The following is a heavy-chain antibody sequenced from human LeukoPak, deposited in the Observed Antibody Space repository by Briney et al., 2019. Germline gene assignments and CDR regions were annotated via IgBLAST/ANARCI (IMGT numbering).Heavy chain of an antibody. CDR3: ARSVRSYCSSTSCPLAGNRPDY. V-gene: IGHV4-59*08. J-gene: IGHJ4*02. D-gene: IGHD2-2*01. CDR1: GGSISSYY. Sequence: SETLSLTCTVSGGSISSYYWSWIRQPPGKGLEWIGYIYYSGSTNYNPSLKSRVTISVDTSKNQFSLKLSSVTAADTAVYYCARSVRSYCSSTSCPLAGNRPDYWGQGTLVTVSS. CDR2: IYYSGST.